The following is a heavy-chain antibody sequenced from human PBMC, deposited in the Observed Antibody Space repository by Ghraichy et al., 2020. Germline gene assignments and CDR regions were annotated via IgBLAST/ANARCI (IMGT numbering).Heavy chain of an antibody. J-gene: IGHJ5*02. CDR2: IKEDGSEK. CDR1: GFKFTDYW. D-gene: IGHD2-8*01. CDR3: ARAEANGFGP. Sequence: GESLRLSCAVSGFKFTDYWMTWVRQAPGKGLEWVANIKEDGSEKYYVDSVKGRFTVSRDNAKNSVYLQMSSLRAEDTAVYYCARAEANGFGPWGQGTLVIVSS. V-gene: IGHV3-7*03.